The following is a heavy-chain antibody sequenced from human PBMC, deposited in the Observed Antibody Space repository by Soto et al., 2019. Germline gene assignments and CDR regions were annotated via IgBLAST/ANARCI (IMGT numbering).Heavy chain of an antibody. CDR1: GYTFTSYG. Sequence: ASVKVSCKASGYTFTSYGISWVRQAPGQGLEWMGWISAYNGNTNYAQKLQGRVTMTTDTSTSTAYMELRSLRSDDTAVYYCGRDIYNYIFLTVYYRRKGGFDIGGKGKMVTVSS. J-gene: IGHJ3*02. D-gene: IGHD3-9*01. V-gene: IGHV1-18*01. CDR3: GRDIYNYIFLTVYYRRKGGFDI. CDR2: ISAYNGNT.